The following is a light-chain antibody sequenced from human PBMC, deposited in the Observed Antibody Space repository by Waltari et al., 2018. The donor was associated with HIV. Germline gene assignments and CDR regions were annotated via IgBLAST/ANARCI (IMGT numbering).Light chain of an antibody. V-gene: IGKV1-33*01. J-gene: IGKJ4*01. CDR2: DAS. Sequence: DIQMTQSPSFLSASVGDKVTITCQASQDIRHYLNWYQKKAGKAPKLLIYDASKLQTGVPSRVSGSDSGTDLTLTITSLQSEDIGTYYCQQYADLPLTFGGGIQVEIK. CDR1: QDIRHY. CDR3: QQYADLPLT.